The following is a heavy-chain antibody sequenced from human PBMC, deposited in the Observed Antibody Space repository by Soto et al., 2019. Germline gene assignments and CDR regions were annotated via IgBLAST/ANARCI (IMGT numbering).Heavy chain of an antibody. Sequence: EVLLVESEGGLVQPGGSLRLSCAASGFTVSNYWMHWVRQAPGKGLVWVSRISGDGSSISYADSVKGRFTISRDNAKNTLSLQMNSLTAEDTAVYYSARTVEPTEFDPWGPGTLVTVSS. CDR1: GFTVSNYW. V-gene: IGHV3-74*01. CDR2: ISGDGSSI. CDR3: ARTVEPTEFDP. J-gene: IGHJ5*02.